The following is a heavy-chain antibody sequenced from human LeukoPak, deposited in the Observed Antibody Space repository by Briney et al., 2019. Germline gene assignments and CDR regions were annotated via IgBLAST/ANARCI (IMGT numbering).Heavy chain of an antibody. J-gene: IGHJ4*02. V-gene: IGHV3-23*01. CDR3: AREDVVVPAGSDY. CDR2: ISGSGDST. CDR1: GFTFSSYA. Sequence: QSGGSLRLSCAASGFTFSSYAMNWVRQAPGKGLEWVSAISGSGDSTYYADSVKGRFTISRDNAKSSLYLQMNSLRAEDTAVYYCAREDVVVPAGSDYWGQGTLVTVSS. D-gene: IGHD2-2*01.